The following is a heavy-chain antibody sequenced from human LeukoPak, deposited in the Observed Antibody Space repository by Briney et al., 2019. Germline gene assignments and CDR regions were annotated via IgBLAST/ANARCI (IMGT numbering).Heavy chain of an antibody. V-gene: IGHV6-1*01. D-gene: IGHD2-21*01. CDR2: TCYRSRWYN. CDR1: GDSVSSNSAA. Sequence: SQTLSLTCAISGDSVSSNSAAWNWIRQSPSRGLEWLGRTCYRSRWYNEYAVSVKSRITVNPDTSKNQFSLQLNSVTPEDTVVYYCARGSYYAFDIWDQGTMVTVSS. CDR3: ARGSYYAFDI. J-gene: IGHJ3*02.